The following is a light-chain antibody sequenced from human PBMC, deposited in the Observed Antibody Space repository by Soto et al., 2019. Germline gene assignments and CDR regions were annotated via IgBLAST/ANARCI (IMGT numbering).Light chain of an antibody. Sequence: QSVLTQPPCAPGSPGQSVTISCTRTSSDMGGYKYVSWYQQHPGKAPKLLIYEVSKRPSGVPDRFSGSKSRNTASLTVAGLQAEDEADYRCSSYAGSNMFVFGTGTKVTVL. V-gene: IGLV2-8*01. CDR2: EVS. CDR1: SSDMGGYKY. J-gene: IGLJ1*01. CDR3: SSYAGSNMFV.